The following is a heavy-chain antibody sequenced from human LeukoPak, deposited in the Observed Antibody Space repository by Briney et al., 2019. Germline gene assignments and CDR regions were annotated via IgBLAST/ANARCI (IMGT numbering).Heavy chain of an antibody. D-gene: IGHD6-19*01. CDR1: GYTFTSYD. Sequence: ASVKVSCKASGYTFTSYDINWVRQATGQRLEWMGWMNPNSGNTGYAQKFQGRVTMTRNTSISTAYMELSSLRSEDTAVYYCARGQPSIAVAGTRDYWGQGTLVTVSS. CDR2: MNPNSGNT. CDR3: ARGQPSIAVAGTRDY. J-gene: IGHJ4*02. V-gene: IGHV1-8*01.